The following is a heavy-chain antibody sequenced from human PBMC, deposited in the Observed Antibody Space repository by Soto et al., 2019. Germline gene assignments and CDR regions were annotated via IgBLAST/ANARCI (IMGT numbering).Heavy chain of an antibody. CDR3: ARAASPYFALLSAFAP. CDR2: IYYSGTT. CDR1: GAFLSRGSYH. Sequence: PPEPFSLTSTVSGAFLSRGSYHASWMRQPPGKGMEWLGYIYYSGTTKYNPSLTSRVTLSVDMSKNQLSLKLNSVTAADSAVYFCARAASPYFALLSAFAPWGQGVLVTVS. V-gene: IGHV4-61*01. D-gene: IGHD3-9*01. J-gene: IGHJ5*02.